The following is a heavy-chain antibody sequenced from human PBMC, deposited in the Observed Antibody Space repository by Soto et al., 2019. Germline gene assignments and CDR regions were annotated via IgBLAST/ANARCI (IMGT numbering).Heavy chain of an antibody. D-gene: IGHD1-26*01. CDR2: ILSDGSNK. J-gene: IGHJ4*02. CDR3: ARDDEGGSDCDLGY. CDR1: GFTLSSHA. V-gene: IGHV3-30-3*01. Sequence: QVQLVESGGGVGQPGRSLRLSCAVSGFTLSSHAMHWVRQAPGKGLEWVALILSDGSNKYYADSVKGRFTTSRDHSKNTMYLQMNSLSVEDTAVYYCARDDEGGSDCDLGYWGQGALVTVSS.